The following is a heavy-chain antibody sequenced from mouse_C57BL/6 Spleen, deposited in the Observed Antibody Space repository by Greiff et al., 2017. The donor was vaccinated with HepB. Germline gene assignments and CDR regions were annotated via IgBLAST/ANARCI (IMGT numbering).Heavy chain of an antibody. J-gene: IGHJ4*01. CDR3: ARGGGNYGSSPPYAMDY. CDR1: GYTFTSYW. D-gene: IGHD1-1*01. V-gene: IGHV1-69*01. CDR2: IDPSDSYT. Sequence: QVQLQQPGAELVMPGASVKLSCKASGYTFTSYWMHWVKQRPGQGLEWIGEIDPSDSYTNYNQKFKGKSTLTVDKSSSTAYMQLSSLTSEDSAVYYCARGGGNYGSSPPYAMDYWGQGTSVTVSS.